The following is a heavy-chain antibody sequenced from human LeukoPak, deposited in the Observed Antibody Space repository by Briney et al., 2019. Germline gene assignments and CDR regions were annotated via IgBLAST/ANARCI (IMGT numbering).Heavy chain of an antibody. CDR1: GYSISSAYY. CDR3: ARGVVDFWSGYYTRGFDY. V-gene: IGHV4-38-2*01. D-gene: IGHD3-3*01. CDR2: IYYSGGT. Sequence: PSETLSLTCAVSGYSISSAYYWGWIRQPPGKGLEWIGSIYYSGGTYYNPSLKSRVTISVDTSKNQFSLKLSSVTAADTAVYYCARGVVDFWSGYYTRGFDYWGQGNLVIVSS. J-gene: IGHJ4*02.